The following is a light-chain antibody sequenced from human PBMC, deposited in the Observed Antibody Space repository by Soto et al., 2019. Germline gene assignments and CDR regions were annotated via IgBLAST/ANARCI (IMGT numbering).Light chain of an antibody. CDR2: EVT. Sequence: QSALTQPPSASGSPGQSVTISCTGTSSDIGNYNYVSWYQQYPDKAPKLMIYEVTKRPSGVPDRFSGSKSGNTASLTVSGLQAEDEADYYCSSYTSSTGVFGTGTKVTVL. CDR3: SSYTSSTGV. J-gene: IGLJ1*01. CDR1: SSDIGNYNY. V-gene: IGLV2-8*01.